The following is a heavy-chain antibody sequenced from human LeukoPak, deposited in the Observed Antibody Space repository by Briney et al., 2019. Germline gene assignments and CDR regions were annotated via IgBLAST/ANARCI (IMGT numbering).Heavy chain of an antibody. CDR3: ARDASYCSGGSCYLTPFYYYYYMDV. CDR1: GYTFTGYY. V-gene: IGHV1-2*02. J-gene: IGHJ6*03. Sequence: ASVKVSCKASGYTFTGYYMHWVRQAPGQGLEWMGWINPNSGGTNYAQKFQGRVTTTRDTSISTAYMELSRLRSDYTAVYYCARDASYCSGGSCYLTPFYYYYYMDVWGKGTTVTISS. D-gene: IGHD2-15*01. CDR2: INPNSGGT.